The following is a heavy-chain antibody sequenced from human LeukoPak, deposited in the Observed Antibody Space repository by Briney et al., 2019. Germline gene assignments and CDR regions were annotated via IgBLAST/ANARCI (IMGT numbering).Heavy chain of an antibody. J-gene: IGHJ4*02. D-gene: IGHD3-22*01. V-gene: IGHV3-11*04. Sequence: PGGSLRLSCAASGFTFSGYYMSWIRQAPGKGLEWVSYISSSGSTIYYADSVKGRFTISRDNAKNSLYLQMNSLRAEDTAVYYCARDRATYYYDSSGYRLDYWGQGTLVTVSS. CDR2: ISSSGSTI. CDR1: GFTFSGYY. CDR3: ARDRATYYYDSSGYRLDY.